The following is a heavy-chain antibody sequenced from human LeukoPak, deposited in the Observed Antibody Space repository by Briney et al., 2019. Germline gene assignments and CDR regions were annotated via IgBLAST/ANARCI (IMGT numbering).Heavy chain of an antibody. CDR2: IYSGGST. V-gene: IGHV3-66*01. CDR3: AKCISTLDGGDVFDI. J-gene: IGHJ3*02. CDR1: GFTVSSNY. Sequence: GGSLRLSCAASGFTVSSNYMSWVRQAPGQGLEWVSVIYSGGSTYYADSVKGRFTISRDNSQDTVYLQLNGLRADDTAVYYCAKCISTLDGGDVFDIWGQGTMVTVSS. D-gene: IGHD2-15*01.